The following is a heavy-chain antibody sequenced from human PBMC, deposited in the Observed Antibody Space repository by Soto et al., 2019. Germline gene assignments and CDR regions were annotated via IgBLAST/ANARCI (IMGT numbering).Heavy chain of an antibody. CDR2: ISGSGGST. J-gene: IGHJ5*02. V-gene: IGHV3-23*01. D-gene: IGHD2-8*01. Sequence: EVQLLESGGGLVQPGGSLRLSCAASGFTFSSYAMSWVRQAPGKGLEWVSAISGSGGSTYYADSVEGRFTISRDNSKNTLYLQMNSLRAEDTAVYYCAKDPTRMGWFDPWGQGTLVTVSS. CDR3: AKDPTRMGWFDP. CDR1: GFTFSSYA.